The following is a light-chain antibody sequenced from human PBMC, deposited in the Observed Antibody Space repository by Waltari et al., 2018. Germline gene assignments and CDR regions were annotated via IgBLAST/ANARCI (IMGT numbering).Light chain of an antibody. CDR2: DAY. J-gene: IGKJ4*01. CDR3: QQCSSWPLT. V-gene: IGKV3-11*01. CDR1: QSVDTF. Sequence: EIVLTQSPASLSLSPGEKATLSCRASQSVDTFLVWYQQTPGQPPRLLIYDAYKRATGIPARFSGSGSGTDFTLSISSLEPEDFAVYYCQQCSSWPLTFGGGTRVE.